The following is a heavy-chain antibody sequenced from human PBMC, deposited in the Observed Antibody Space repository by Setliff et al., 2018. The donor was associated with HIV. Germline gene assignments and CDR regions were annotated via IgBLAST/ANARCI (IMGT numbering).Heavy chain of an antibody. J-gene: IGHJ5*02. Sequence: SETLSLTCAVYGGSLSGYYWTWIRQPPGKGLEWIGEINHSGSTNYNPSLKSRVTISIDTSKNQFSLRLTSLTAADTAIYYCARSTVGAGASFPWGRGILVTVSS. CDR3: ARSTVGAGASFP. CDR1: GGSLSGYY. D-gene: IGHD1-26*01. CDR2: INHSGST. V-gene: IGHV4-34*01.